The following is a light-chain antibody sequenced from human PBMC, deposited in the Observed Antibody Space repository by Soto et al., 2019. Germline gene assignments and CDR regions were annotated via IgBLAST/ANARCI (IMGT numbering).Light chain of an antibody. CDR3: QSYDSSRSPLYV. J-gene: IGLJ1*01. CDR1: SSNIGAGYD. Sequence: QSVLTQPPSVSGAPGQRVSISCTGSSSNIGAGYDEHWYQHLPGTAPKLLIYANNNRPSGVPDRFSGSKSGTSASLAITGLQAEDEADYYCQSYDSSRSPLYVFGTGTKLTVL. V-gene: IGLV1-40*01. CDR2: ANN.